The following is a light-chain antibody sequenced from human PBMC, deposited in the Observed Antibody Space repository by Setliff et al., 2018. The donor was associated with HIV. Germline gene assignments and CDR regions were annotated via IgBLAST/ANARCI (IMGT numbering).Light chain of an antibody. CDR2: EVN. J-gene: IGLJ1*01. CDR1: ISNIGGYNF. V-gene: IGLV2-14*01. Sequence: QSALAQPASVSGSPGQSITISCTGSISNIGGYNFVSWYRQYPGEVPKLMIFEVNNRPSGVSNRFSGSKSGNTASLTISGLQPEDEADYYFSSYTNYNLAIFGPGTKVT. CDR3: SSYTNYNLAI.